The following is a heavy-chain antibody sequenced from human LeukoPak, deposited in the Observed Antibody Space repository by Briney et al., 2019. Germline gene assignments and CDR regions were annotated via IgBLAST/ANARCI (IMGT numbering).Heavy chain of an antibody. J-gene: IGHJ4*02. CDR3: ARVVGAAAGISDY. CDR2: ISAYNGNT. D-gene: IGHD6-13*01. V-gene: IGHV1-18*04. CDR1: GYTFTNYY. Sequence: GASVKVSFKASGYTFTNYYMHWGGQAPGQGLEWMGWISAYNGNTNYAQKLQGRVTMTTDTSTSTAYMELRSLRSDDTAVYYCARVVGAAAGISDYWGQGTLVTVSS.